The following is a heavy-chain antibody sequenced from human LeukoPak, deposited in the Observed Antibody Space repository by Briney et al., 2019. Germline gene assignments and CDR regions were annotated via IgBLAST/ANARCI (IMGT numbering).Heavy chain of an antibody. CDR3: AREGSYYDILTGYYIVYPPDY. D-gene: IGHD3-9*01. Sequence: GESLKISCKGSGYSFTNYWIGWVRQMPGKGLEYMGIIYPGDSDTRYSPSFQGQVTISADKSISTAYLQWSSLKASDTAMYYCAREGSYYDILTGYYIVYPPDYWGQGTLVTVSS. J-gene: IGHJ4*02. CDR2: IYPGDSDT. V-gene: IGHV5-51*01. CDR1: GYSFTNYW.